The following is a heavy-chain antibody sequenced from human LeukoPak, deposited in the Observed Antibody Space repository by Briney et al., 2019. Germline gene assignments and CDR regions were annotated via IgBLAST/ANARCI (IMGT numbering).Heavy chain of an antibody. CDR3: ARFPNTAMVMGLEYYYYGMDV. V-gene: IGHV1-46*01. CDR2: INPSGGST. J-gene: IGHJ6*02. D-gene: IGHD5-18*01. CDR1: GYTFTSYC. Sequence: GASVKVSCKASGYTFTSYCLHWVRQAPGQGLEWMGIINPSGGSTSYAQKFQGRVTMTRDTSTSTVYMELSSLRSEDTAVYYCARFPNTAMVMGLEYYYYGMDVWGQGTTVTVSS.